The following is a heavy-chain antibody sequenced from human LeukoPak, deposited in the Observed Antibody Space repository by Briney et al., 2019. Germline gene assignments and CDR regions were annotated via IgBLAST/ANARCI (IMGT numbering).Heavy chain of an antibody. CDR3: ARAWDGDYPPAFDY. V-gene: IGHV4-59*01. CDR1: GGSLSSYY. J-gene: IGHJ4*02. D-gene: IGHD4-17*01. Sequence: PSETLSLTCTVSGGSLSSYYWSWIRQPPGKGLEWIGYIYYSGSTNYNPSLKSRVTISVDTSKNQFSLKLSSVIAADTAVYYCARAWDGDYPPAFDYWGQGTLVTVSS. CDR2: IYYSGST.